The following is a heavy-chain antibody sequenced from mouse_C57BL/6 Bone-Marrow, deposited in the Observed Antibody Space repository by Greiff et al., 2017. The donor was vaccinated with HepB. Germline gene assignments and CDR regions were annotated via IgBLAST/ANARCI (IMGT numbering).Heavy chain of an antibody. D-gene: IGHD1-1*01. J-gene: IGHJ2*01. Sequence: QVQLQQSGPELVKPGASVKISCKASGYAFSSSWMNWVKQRPGKGLEWIGRIYPGDGDTNYNGKFKGKATLTADKSSSTPYMQLSSLTSEDSAVYCCANYYGRGYWGQGTTLTVSS. CDR1: GYAFSSSW. CDR3: ANYYGRGY. V-gene: IGHV1-82*01. CDR2: IYPGDGDT.